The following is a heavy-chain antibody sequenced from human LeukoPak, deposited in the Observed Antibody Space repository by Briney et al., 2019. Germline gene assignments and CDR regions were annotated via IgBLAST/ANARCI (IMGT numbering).Heavy chain of an antibody. Sequence: SETLSLTCTVSGGSISSYYWSWIRQPPGKGLEWIGYIYYSGSTNYNPSLKSRVTTSVDTSKNQFSLKLSSVTAADTAVYYCARLDSSGWNPLGYWGQGTLVTVSS. D-gene: IGHD6-19*01. CDR1: GGSISSYY. CDR2: IYYSGST. J-gene: IGHJ4*02. CDR3: ARLDSSGWNPLGY. V-gene: IGHV4-59*08.